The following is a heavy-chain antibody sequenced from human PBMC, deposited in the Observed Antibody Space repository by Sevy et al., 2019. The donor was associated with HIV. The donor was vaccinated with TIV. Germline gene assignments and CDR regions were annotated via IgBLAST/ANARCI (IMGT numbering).Heavy chain of an antibody. V-gene: IGHV3-11*01. CDR2: ISSSGSTI. CDR3: AGVGLAPGRSSTEYYYYYGMDV. J-gene: IGHJ6*02. D-gene: IGHD2-2*01. Sequence: GGSLRLSCAASGFTFSDYYMSWIRQAPGKGLEWVSYISSSGSTIYYADSVKGRFTISRDNAKNSLYLQMNSLRAEDTAVYYCAGVGLAPGRSSTEYYYYYGMDVWGQGTTVTVSS. CDR1: GFTFSDYY.